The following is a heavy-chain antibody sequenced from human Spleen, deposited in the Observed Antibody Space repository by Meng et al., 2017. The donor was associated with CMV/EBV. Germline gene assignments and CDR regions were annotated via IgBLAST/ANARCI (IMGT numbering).Heavy chain of an antibody. CDR3: ARGREVATITVDY. Sequence: ASGGTFSSYAISWVRQAPGQGLEWMGGIIPIFGTANYAQKFQGRVTITTDESTSTAYMELSSLRSEDTAVYYCARGREVATITVDYWGQGTLVTVSS. J-gene: IGHJ4*02. CDR2: IIPIFGTA. D-gene: IGHD5-24*01. V-gene: IGHV1-69*05. CDR1: GGTFSSYA.